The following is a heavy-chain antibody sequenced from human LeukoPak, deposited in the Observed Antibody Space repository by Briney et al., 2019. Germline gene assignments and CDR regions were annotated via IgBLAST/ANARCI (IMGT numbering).Heavy chain of an antibody. CDR1: GYGFSDYY. J-gene: IGHJ4*02. D-gene: IGHD2-21*01. V-gene: IGHV1-2*06. Sequence: GASVKVSCKASGYGFSDYYMHWVRQAPGQGLEYMGRINPNSGDNSCAQKFQGRVSMTRDTSITTLYMELTSLRSDDTAVYFCARGGGIQSCGGKTCFRGFVYWGQGTLVTVSS. CDR2: INPNSGDN. CDR3: ARGGGIQSCGGKTCFRGFVY.